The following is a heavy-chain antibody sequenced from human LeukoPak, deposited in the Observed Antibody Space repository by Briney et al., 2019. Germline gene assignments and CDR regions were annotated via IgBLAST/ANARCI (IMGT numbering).Heavy chain of an antibody. Sequence: GGSLRPSCAPSGFTSRKAWMSWVAPPPGKGREWVVGIKSKTDGGTTDYAAPVKGRFTTSRDDSKNTLYLQMNSLKTEDTAVYYCTTEEAVAGGFDYWGQGTLVTVSS. CDR2: IKSKTDGGTT. D-gene: IGHD6-19*01. V-gene: IGHV3-15*01. CDR3: TTEEAVAGGFDY. J-gene: IGHJ4*02. CDR1: GFTSRKAW.